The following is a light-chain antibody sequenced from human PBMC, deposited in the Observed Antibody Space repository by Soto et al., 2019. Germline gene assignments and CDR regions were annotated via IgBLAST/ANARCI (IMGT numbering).Light chain of an antibody. CDR2: AVS. J-gene: IGKJ1*01. CDR1: QSISSW. Sequence: IHMTDSPSTLSASVVDRVTITFLASQSISSWLAWYQQKPGKAPKLLIYAVSRLHSGVPSRFSGSGSGTDFTLTISSLQPEDFATYYCQQSHRTTWTFGQGTKVDIK. V-gene: IGKV1-39*01. CDR3: QQSHRTTWT.